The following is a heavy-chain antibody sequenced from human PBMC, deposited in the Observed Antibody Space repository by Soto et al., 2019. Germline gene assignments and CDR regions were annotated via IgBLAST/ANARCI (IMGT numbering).Heavy chain of an antibody. Sequence: GGSLRLSCAASGFTFSSYAMHWVRQAPGKGLEWVAVISYDGSNKYYADSVKGRFTISRDNSKNTLYLQMNSLRAEDTAVYYCARETAAAGVYFDYWGQGTLVTVSS. CDR2: ISYDGSNK. CDR3: ARETAAAGVYFDY. D-gene: IGHD6-13*01. J-gene: IGHJ4*02. V-gene: IGHV3-30-3*01. CDR1: GFTFSSYA.